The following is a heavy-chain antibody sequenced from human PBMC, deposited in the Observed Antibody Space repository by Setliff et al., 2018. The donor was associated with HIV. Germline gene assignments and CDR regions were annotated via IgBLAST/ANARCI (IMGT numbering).Heavy chain of an antibody. Sequence: PSETLSLTCTVSGGSISSGGYYWSWIRQHPGKGLEWIGYIYYSGSTYYNPSLKSRVTISVDTSKNQFSLKLSSVTAADTAVYYCARAAPYYDYVWGSYRHFDYWGPETLLVTVSS. CDR1: GGSISSGGYY. CDR2: IYYSGST. V-gene: IGHV4-31*03. CDR3: ARAAPYYDYVWGSYRHFDY. J-gene: IGHJ4*03. D-gene: IGHD3-16*02.